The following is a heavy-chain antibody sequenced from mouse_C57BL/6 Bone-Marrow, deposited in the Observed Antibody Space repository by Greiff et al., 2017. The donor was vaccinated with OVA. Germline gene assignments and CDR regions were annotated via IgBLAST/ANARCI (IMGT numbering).Heavy chain of an antibody. J-gene: IGHJ2*01. CDR3: TTNRY. Sequence: VQLQQSGAELVRPGASVKLSCTASGFNIKDDYMHWVKERPEQGLEWIGWIDPENGDTEYASKFQGKATITADTSSKTVYLHLSSLTSEDTAVYYSTTNRYWGQGTTLTVSS. CDR1: GFNIKDDY. V-gene: IGHV14-4*01. CDR2: IDPENGDT.